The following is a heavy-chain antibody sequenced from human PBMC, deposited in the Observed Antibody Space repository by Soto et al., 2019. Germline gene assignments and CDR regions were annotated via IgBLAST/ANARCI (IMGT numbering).Heavy chain of an antibody. CDR3: AKVGDYDFWSGYPFFDY. Sequence: GGSLRLSCVASGFTFDNYAMGWVRQAPGKGLEWVSGVSGSGDSTYYADSVKGRFTISRDNSKNTVFLQISSLRAEDTATYFCAKVGDYDFWSGYPFFDYWGQGTPVTVS. V-gene: IGHV3-23*01. J-gene: IGHJ4*02. CDR2: VSGSGDST. D-gene: IGHD3-3*01. CDR1: GFTFDNYA.